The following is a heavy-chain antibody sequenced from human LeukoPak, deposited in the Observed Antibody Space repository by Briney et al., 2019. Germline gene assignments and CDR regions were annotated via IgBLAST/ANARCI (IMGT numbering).Heavy chain of an antibody. Sequence: PGGSLRLSCAASGFTFSSYAMSWVRLAPGKGLEWVSAISGSGVSTYHADSVKGRFTISRDNSKNTLYLQMNSLRAEDTAVYYCARGVYIAAAQYGYWGQGTLVTVSS. V-gene: IGHV3-23*01. CDR2: ISGSGVST. J-gene: IGHJ4*02. D-gene: IGHD6-13*01. CDR3: ARGVYIAAAQYGY. CDR1: GFTFSSYA.